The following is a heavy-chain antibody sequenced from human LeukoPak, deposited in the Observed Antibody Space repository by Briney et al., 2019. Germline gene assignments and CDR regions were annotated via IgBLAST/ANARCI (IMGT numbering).Heavy chain of an antibody. CDR2: IKSKTDGGTT. CDR3: TTPQIVGATLFDY. J-gene: IGHJ4*02. V-gene: IGHV3-15*01. CDR1: GFTFSNAW. Sequence: GGSLRLSCAASGFTFSNAWMSWVRQAPGKGLEWVGRIKSKTDGGTTDYAAPVKGRFTISRGDSKNTLYLQMNSLKTEDTAVYYCTTPQIVGATLFDYWGQGTLVTVSS. D-gene: IGHD1-26*01.